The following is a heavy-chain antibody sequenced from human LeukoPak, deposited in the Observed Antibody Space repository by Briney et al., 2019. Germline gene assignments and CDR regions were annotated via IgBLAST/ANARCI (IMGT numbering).Heavy chain of an antibody. J-gene: IGHJ4*02. CDR3: ARDMGEGSGSYYEDF. V-gene: IGHV3-33*08. CDR1: GFTFRAYG. Sequence: SGGSLRLSCAASGFTFRAYGMHWVRQAPGKGLEWVAVIWADESNKYYADSVKGRFTISRDNFRDTLYLQMDTLRAEDTALYYCARDMGEGSGSYYEDFWGQGTLVTVSS. CDR2: IWADESNK. D-gene: IGHD3-10*01.